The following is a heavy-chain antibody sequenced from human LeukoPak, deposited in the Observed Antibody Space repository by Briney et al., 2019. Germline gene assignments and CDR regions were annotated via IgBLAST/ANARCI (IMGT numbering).Heavy chain of an antibody. J-gene: IGHJ5*02. Sequence: PGGSLRLSCAASGFTFSTYGVYWVRQAPGKGLEWVAFIRFDGKDKYYVGSVKGRFTISRDNSKNTVFLQMNTLRPEDTAVYYCAKEPSPYDALDPWGQGTLVTVAS. CDR2: IRFDGKDK. V-gene: IGHV3-30*02. CDR1: GFTFSTYG. CDR3: AKEPSPYDALDP. D-gene: IGHD5-12*01.